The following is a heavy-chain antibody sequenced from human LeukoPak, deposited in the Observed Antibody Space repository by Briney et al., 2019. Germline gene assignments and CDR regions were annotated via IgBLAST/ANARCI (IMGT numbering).Heavy chain of an antibody. Sequence: SQTLSPTCTVSAGSISSSSYYCGWILQPPWKGLEWIGITYYSGSTYYNPSLKTPVTISEDTPKNQFYLKLRCVTAADTGGYYCARQIRYPQYSSGWVFDYWGQGSLVSVSS. D-gene: IGHD6-19*01. V-gene: IGHV4-39*01. J-gene: IGHJ4*02. CDR2: TYYSGST. CDR1: AGSISSSSYY. CDR3: ARQIRYPQYSSGWVFDY.